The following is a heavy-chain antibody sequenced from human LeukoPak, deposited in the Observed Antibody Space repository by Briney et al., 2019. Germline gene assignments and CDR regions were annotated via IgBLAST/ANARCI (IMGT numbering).Heavy chain of an antibody. D-gene: IGHD3-9*01. CDR2: ISAYNGNT. Sequence: GESLKISCKHSEYSFPNYCIGWVRQAPGQGLEWMGWISAYNGNTNYAQKLQGRVTMTTDTSTSTAYMELRSLRSDDTAVYYCARGYYDILTGYLEYFQHWGQGTLVTVSS. V-gene: IGHV1-18*04. J-gene: IGHJ1*01. CDR1: EYSFPNYC. CDR3: ARGYYDILTGYLEYFQH.